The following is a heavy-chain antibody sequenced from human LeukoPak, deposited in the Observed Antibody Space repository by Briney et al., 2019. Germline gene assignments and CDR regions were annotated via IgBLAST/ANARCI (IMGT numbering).Heavy chain of an antibody. J-gene: IGHJ4*02. D-gene: IGHD6-19*01. V-gene: IGHV3-7*03. CDR2: IKQDGSEK. CDR3: ARDRGWYDY. Sequence: GGSLRLSCADSGFTFSSYWMSWVRQAPGKGLEWVANIKQDGSEKYYVDSVKGRFTISRDNAKNSLYLQMNSLRVEDTAVCYCARDRGWYDYWGQGTLVTVSS. CDR1: GFTFSSYW.